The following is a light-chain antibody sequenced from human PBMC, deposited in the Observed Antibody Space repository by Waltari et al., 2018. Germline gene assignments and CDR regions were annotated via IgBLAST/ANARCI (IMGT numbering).Light chain of an antibody. J-gene: IGLJ2*01. V-gene: IGLV2-14*01. CDR3: SSYTSSSVV. CDR1: SSDGGGYNY. Sequence: QSALTQPASVSGSPGQSITISCTGTSSDGGGYNYVSWYQQHPGKASKLMIYDVSNRPSGVSYRFSGSKSGNTASLTISGLQAEDEADYYCSSYTSSSVVFGGGTKLTVL. CDR2: DVS.